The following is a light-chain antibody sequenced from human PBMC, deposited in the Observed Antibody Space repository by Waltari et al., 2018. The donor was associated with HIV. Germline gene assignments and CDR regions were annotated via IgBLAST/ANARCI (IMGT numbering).Light chain of an antibody. CDR3: QQFNTWPLT. CDR2: GAS. V-gene: IGKV3-15*01. Sequence: EIVMTQSPATLSVSPGERATLSCRASQSVSSNLAWYQQKPGQAPRLLIYGASTRATGIPVRFSGRGAGTDFTLTITSLQSVDFAVYYCQQFNTWPLTFGGGTKVEIK. J-gene: IGKJ4*01. CDR1: QSVSSN.